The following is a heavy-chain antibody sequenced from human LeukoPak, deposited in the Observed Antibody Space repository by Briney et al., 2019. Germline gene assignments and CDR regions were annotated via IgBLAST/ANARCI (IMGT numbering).Heavy chain of an antibody. Sequence: SETLSLTCTVSGGSISSYYWSWIRQPAGKGLEWIGRIYTSGSNNYNPSLKSRVTISVDTSKNQFSLKLSSVTAADTAVYYCARARYYYDSSGYPPAYHFDYWGQGTLVTVSS. J-gene: IGHJ4*02. CDR1: GGSISSYY. V-gene: IGHV4-4*07. CDR2: IYTSGSN. D-gene: IGHD3-22*01. CDR3: ARARYYYDSSGYPPAYHFDY.